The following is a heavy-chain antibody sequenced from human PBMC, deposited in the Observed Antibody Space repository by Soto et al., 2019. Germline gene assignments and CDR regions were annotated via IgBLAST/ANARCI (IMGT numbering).Heavy chain of an antibody. J-gene: IGHJ6*02. D-gene: IGHD3-22*01. Sequence: PGESLKISCKGSGYSFTSYWIGWVRQMPGKGLEWMGIIYPGDSDTRYSPSFQGQVTISADKSISTAYLQWSSLKASDTAKYYCARLHYYDSSGYYGSYYYGMDVWGQGTTVTVSS. V-gene: IGHV5-51*01. CDR3: ARLHYYDSSGYYGSYYYGMDV. CDR1: GYSFTSYW. CDR2: IYPGDSDT.